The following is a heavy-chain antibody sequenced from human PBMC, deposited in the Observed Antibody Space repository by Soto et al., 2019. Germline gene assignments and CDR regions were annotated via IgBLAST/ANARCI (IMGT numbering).Heavy chain of an antibody. V-gene: IGHV3-48*02. CDR1: GFTFSSCS. J-gene: IGHJ4*02. CDR2: IRWSGDTK. D-gene: IGHD2-8*01. Sequence: GGSLRLSFASSGFTFSSCSMNWVRQAPGKGLEGVSFIRWSGDTKYYADSVKVRFTISRDNAKNSLYLQMSSLRDEDTAVYYCAKYCSSDVCFHXWGQVTLVTVSX. CDR3: AKYCSSDVCFHX.